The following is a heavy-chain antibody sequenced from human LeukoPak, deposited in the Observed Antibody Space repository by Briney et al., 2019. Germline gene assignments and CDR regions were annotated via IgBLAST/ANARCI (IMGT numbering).Heavy chain of an antibody. CDR1: GFTFENYG. D-gene: IGHD2-15*01. CDR3: PRGWGERGKCSGGPCKNPQFDY. CDR2: INWIGGSP. V-gene: IGHV3-20*04. Sequence: GGSLRLSCAASGFTFENYGMTWVRQAPGKGLEWVSGINWIGGSPGYADSVKGRFTISRDNAKNSLYLQLNSLRVEDTAVYYCPRGWGERGKCSGGPCKNPQFDYWGRGTLVTVSS. J-gene: IGHJ4*02.